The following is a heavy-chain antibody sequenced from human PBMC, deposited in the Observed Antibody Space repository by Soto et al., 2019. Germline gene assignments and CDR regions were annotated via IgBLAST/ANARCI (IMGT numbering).Heavy chain of an antibody. Sequence: PSETLSLTCAVSGGSISSSNWWSWVRQPPGKGLEWIGEIYHSGSTNYNPSLKSRVTISVDKSMNQFSLKLSSVTAADTAVYYCARDSPQHRFLFDPWGQGTLVTVSS. V-gene: IGHV4-4*02. J-gene: IGHJ5*02. D-gene: IGHD3-3*01. CDR3: ARDSPQHRFLFDP. CDR1: GGSISSSNW. CDR2: IYHSGST.